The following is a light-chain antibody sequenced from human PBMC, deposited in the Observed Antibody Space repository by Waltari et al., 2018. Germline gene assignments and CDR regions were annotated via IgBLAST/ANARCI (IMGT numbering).Light chain of an antibody. CDR3: ATWDDSLKGPV. CDR2: SNN. Sequence: QSVLTQPPSASGTPGQRVTISCSGRSSNIGSNTVTWYQQHPGKAPKLLIHSNNQRPSGVPDRFSGSKSGTSASLAISGLRSEDEADYYCATWDDSLKGPVFGGGTKLTVL. V-gene: IGLV1-44*01. CDR1: SSNIGSNT. J-gene: IGLJ2*01.